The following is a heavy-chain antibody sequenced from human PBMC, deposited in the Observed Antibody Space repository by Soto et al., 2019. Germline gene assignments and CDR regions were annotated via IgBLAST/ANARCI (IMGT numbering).Heavy chain of an antibody. Sequence: EVQLLESGGDFVQPGGSMSLSCAASGFTFSTSAMSWVRQTPGKGLEWVSGISGSGGTYYAESLKGRFTVSRDNSKNTLQLQMNSLRAEDTAVYYCAKELWFEDLFRDYYYGMDVWGQGPTVTVSS. V-gene: IGHV3-23*01. D-gene: IGHD3-10*01. CDR2: ISGSGGT. CDR3: AKELWFEDLFRDYYYGMDV. J-gene: IGHJ6*02. CDR1: GFTFSTSA.